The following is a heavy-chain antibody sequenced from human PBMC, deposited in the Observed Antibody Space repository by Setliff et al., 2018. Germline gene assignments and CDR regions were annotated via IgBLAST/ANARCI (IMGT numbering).Heavy chain of an antibody. V-gene: IGHV3-23*01. Sequence: GGSLRLSCAASGFTFSSYTMSWVRQAPGKGLEWVSAISGSGGNTYYADSVKGRFTISRDNSNNTLYLQMNSLRADDTATYYCAKDDQIRGHNLDCWGQGTLVTVSS. CDR3: AKDDQIRGHNLDC. D-gene: IGHD3-10*01. CDR1: GFTFSSYT. CDR2: ISGSGGNT. J-gene: IGHJ4*02.